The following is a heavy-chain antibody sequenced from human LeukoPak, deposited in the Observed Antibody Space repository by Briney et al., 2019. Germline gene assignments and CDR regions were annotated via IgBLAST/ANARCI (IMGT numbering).Heavy chain of an antibody. CDR1: GYTFTSYG. J-gene: IGHJ5*02. D-gene: IGHD3-22*01. CDR3: ARDYYDSSGYYSWFDP. Sequence: ASVKVSCKASGYTFTSYGISWVRQAPGQGLEWMGWISAYNGNTNYAQKLQGRVTMTTDTSTSTAYMELRSLRSGDTAVYYCARDYYDSSGYYSWFDPWGQGTLVTVSS. CDR2: ISAYNGNT. V-gene: IGHV1-18*01.